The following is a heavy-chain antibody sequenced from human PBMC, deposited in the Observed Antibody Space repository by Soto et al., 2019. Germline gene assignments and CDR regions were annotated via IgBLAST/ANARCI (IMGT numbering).Heavy chain of an antibody. Sequence: EVQLLESGGGLVQPGGSLRLSCAASGFTFSSYAMSWVRQAPGKGLEWVSAISGSGGSTYYADSVKGRFTISRDNSKNTLYLQMNSLRAEDTAVYYCAKADPLDYYGSGSYYQGYYYYGMDVWGQGTTVTVSS. V-gene: IGHV3-23*01. CDR3: AKADPLDYYGSGSYYQGYYYYGMDV. CDR2: ISGSGGST. D-gene: IGHD3-10*01. J-gene: IGHJ6*02. CDR1: GFTFSSYA.